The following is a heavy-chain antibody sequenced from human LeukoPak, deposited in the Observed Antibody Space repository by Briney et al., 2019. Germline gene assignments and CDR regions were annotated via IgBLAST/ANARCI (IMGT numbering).Heavy chain of an antibody. Sequence: GGSLRLSCAASGFTFSRYWMNWVRQAPGKGLEWVANIKQDGSEKNYVDSVKGRFTISRDNAKNSLYLQMNSLRAEDTAVYYCARDRRDGYNYWFDPWGQGTLVTVSS. V-gene: IGHV3-7*01. CDR2: IKQDGSEK. J-gene: IGHJ5*02. D-gene: IGHD5-24*01. CDR1: GFTFSRYW. CDR3: ARDRRDGYNYWFDP.